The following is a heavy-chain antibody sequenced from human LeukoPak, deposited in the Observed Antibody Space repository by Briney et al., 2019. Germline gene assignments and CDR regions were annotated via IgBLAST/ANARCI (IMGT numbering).Heavy chain of an antibody. CDR1: GFTFSNAW. D-gene: IGHD4-17*01. CDR2: IKSKADGGTT. V-gene: IGHV3-15*01. CDR3: TTNPTVTTNRGF. J-gene: IGHJ4*02. Sequence: GGSLRLSCAASGFTFSNAWMSWVRQAPGKGLQWVGRIKSKADGGTTDYVAPVKGRFTISRDDSENMLYLQLNGLKTEDTAIHYCTTNPTVTTNRGFWGQGTLVTVSS.